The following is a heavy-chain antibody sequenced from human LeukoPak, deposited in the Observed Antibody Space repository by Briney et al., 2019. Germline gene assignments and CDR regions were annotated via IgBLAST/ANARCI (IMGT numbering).Heavy chain of an antibody. CDR2: IYYGGTT. D-gene: IGHD1-1*01. CDR3: ARDNDHYGMDV. CDR1: GGSISSARHY. Sequence: SETLSLTCTVSGGSISSARHYWSWIRQLPGKGLEWIGCIYYGGTTYYHPSLKSRVTISIDTSKNLFSLKLTSVTAADKAVYYCARDNDHYGMDVWGQGTTVTVSS. V-gene: IGHV4-31*03. J-gene: IGHJ6*02.